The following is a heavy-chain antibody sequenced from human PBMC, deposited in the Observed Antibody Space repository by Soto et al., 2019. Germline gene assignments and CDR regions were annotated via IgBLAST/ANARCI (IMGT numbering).Heavy chain of an antibody. J-gene: IGHJ4*02. D-gene: IGHD7-27*01. Sequence: QVQLRESGPGLVKPSQTLSLTCTVSGGSINSGDYYWTWIRQPPGKGLEWIGYFYFSGPYYNPSLKSRLNISVDTSKNQFSLKLSSLTAADTAVYYCATLGTRGYWGQGTLVTVSS. CDR3: ATLGTRGY. CDR2: FYFSGP. CDR1: GGSINSGDYY. V-gene: IGHV4-30-4*01.